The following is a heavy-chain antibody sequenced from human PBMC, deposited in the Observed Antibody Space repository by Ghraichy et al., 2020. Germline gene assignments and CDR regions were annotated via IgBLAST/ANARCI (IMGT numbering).Heavy chain of an antibody. Sequence: ASVKVSCKASGYTFTSYDINWVRQATGQGLEWMGWMNPNSGNTGYAQKFQGRVTITRNTSISTAYMELSSLRSEDTAVYYCARGRRVVRGVIFYYFDYWGQGTLVTVSS. V-gene: IGHV1-8*03. CDR2: MNPNSGNT. D-gene: IGHD3-10*01. CDR1: GYTFTSYD. J-gene: IGHJ4*02. CDR3: ARGRRVVRGVIFYYFDY.